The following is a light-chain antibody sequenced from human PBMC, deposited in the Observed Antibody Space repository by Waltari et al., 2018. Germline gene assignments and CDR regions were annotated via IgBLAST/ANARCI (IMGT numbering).Light chain of an antibody. CDR1: HIIDNY. CDR3: QQSYNAGYT. Sequence: DIQMTQSPSSLSASVGDRVTITCRASHIIDNYLNWYQQKPGKAPNLLSHAASILQSGVPSRFSGSGFGVDFTLTISSLQPEDFATYFCQQSYNAGYTFGQGTRLEIK. CDR2: AAS. J-gene: IGKJ2*01. V-gene: IGKV1-39*01.